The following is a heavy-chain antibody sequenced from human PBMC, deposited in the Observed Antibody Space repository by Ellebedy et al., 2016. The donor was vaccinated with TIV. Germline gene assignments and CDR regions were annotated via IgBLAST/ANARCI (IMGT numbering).Heavy chain of an antibody. J-gene: IGHJ5*01. CDR3: AGDRTGELSVVLFDS. V-gene: IGHV1-69*13. CDR1: GDTFSSHV. CDR2: IIPIFDIT. Sequence: SVKVSCXASGDTFSSHVIHWVRQAPGQGLEWMGGIIPIFDITKYAQTFQGRVTMTADESTRTAYMELSSLRSEDTAVYYCAGDRTGELSVVLFDSWGQGTLVTVSS. D-gene: IGHD3-16*02.